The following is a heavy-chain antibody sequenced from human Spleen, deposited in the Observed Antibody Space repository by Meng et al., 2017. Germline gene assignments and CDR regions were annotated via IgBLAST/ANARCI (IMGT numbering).Heavy chain of an antibody. V-gene: IGHV3-20*04. J-gene: IGHJ4*02. Sequence: GESLKISCAASGFTFDDYGMSWVRQAPGKGLEWVSGINWNGGSTGYADSVKGRFTISRDNAKNSLYLQMNSLRAEDTAVYYCAKDRWYSSGWYSDYWGQGTLVTVSS. CDR1: GFTFDDYG. CDR2: INWNGGST. D-gene: IGHD6-19*01. CDR3: AKDRWYSSGWYSDY.